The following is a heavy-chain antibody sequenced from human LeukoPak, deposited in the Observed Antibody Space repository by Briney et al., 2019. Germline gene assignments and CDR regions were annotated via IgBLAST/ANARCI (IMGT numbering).Heavy chain of an antibody. CDR1: EFTVNNNY. CDR3: AGGLRAGLIDY. D-gene: IGHD4-17*01. CDR2: IYSAGST. Sequence: PGGSLRLSCAASEFTVNNNYMSWVRQAPGKGLEWVSTIYSAGSTHYADSVKGRFPISRDNSKNTMYLQMNSLRAEDTAVYYCAGGLRAGLIDYWGQGTLVTVSS. J-gene: IGHJ4*02. V-gene: IGHV3-53*01.